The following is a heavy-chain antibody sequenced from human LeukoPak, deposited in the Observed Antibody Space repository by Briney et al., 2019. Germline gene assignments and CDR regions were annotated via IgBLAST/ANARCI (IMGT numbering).Heavy chain of an antibody. J-gene: IGHJ6*03. Sequence: SVKVSCKASGGTFSSYAISWVRQAPGQGLEWMGGIIPIFGTANYAQKFQGRVTITADESTSTAYMELSSLRSEDTAVYYCARTPGDAYYYYYYMDVWGKGTTVTISS. CDR3: ARTPGDAYYYYYYMDV. CDR2: IIPIFGTA. CDR1: GGTFSSYA. V-gene: IGHV1-69*13. D-gene: IGHD7-27*01.